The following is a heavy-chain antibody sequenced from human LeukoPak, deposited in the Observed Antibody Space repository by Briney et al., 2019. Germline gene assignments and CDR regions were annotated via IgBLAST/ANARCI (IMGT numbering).Heavy chain of an antibody. CDR1: GDSVSSNGVA. Sequence: SQTLSLTCAISGDSVSSNGVAWNWIRQSPSRGLEWLGRTYYASRWSNDYALSVESRITINPDTSKNQFSLQLNSVTPEDTAVYYCTRGRNSAFDYWGQGTLATVSS. CDR2: TYYASRWSN. D-gene: IGHD1-14*01. J-gene: IGHJ4*02. CDR3: TRGRNSAFDY. V-gene: IGHV6-1*01.